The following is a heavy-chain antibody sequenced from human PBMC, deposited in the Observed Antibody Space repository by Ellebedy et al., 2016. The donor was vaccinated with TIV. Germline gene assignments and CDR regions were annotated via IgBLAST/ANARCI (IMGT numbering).Heavy chain of an antibody. CDR1: GYIFTTYY. D-gene: IGHD4-23*01. J-gene: IGHJ3*02. CDR3: ATTTVVHHTAIDI. Sequence: AASVKVSCKASGYIFTTYYIHWLRQAPGQRLEWMGWISPNSGATNYVKNFQGRVSMTRYTSMRTAYMDLSRLTSDDTAVYYCATTTVVHHTAIDIWGQGTTVTVSS. V-gene: IGHV1-2*02. CDR2: ISPNSGAT.